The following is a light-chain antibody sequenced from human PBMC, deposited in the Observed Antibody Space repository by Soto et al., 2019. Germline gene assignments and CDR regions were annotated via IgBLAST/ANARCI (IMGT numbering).Light chain of an antibody. CDR3: QQYDSSPRT. V-gene: IGKV3-20*01. CDR1: QSINSNY. Sequence: EIVLTQSPDTLSLSPGERATLSCRASQSINSNYSAWYQQKPGQGPRPLIYGASSRATGIPDRFSGSGSGTDFTLTISRLEPEDFAVYYCQQYDSSPRTFGQGTKVEIK. CDR2: GAS. J-gene: IGKJ1*01.